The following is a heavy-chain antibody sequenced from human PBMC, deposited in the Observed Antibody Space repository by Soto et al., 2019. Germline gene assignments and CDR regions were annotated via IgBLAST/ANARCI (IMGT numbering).Heavy chain of an antibody. V-gene: IGHV3-30*18. CDR1: GFIFSSYG. CDR3: AKDRGYRYGYQTNYDMDV. CDR2: ISYDGSKE. Sequence: QVQLVESGGGVVQPGRSLRLSCGASGFIFSSYGMHWVRQAPGKGLEWVAVISYDGSKEYSADSVKGRFSISRDNSKNTLYLQMNSLRPEDTAVYYCAKDRGYRYGYQTNYDMDVWGQGTTVTVSS. J-gene: IGHJ6*02. D-gene: IGHD5-18*01.